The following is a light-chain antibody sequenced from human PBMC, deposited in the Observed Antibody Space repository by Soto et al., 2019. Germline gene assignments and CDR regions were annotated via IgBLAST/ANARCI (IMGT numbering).Light chain of an antibody. V-gene: IGKV3-11*01. CDR2: DVS. J-gene: IGKJ5*01. Sequence: ETVMTQSPSTLSVSLGERATLSCRASQSVSIHLAWYQQKPGQAPRLLIYDVSTRATGIPARFSGSGSGTEFTLTISSLEPEDFAVYYCQQRSNWPPAFGQGTRLEIK. CDR1: QSVSIH. CDR3: QQRSNWPPA.